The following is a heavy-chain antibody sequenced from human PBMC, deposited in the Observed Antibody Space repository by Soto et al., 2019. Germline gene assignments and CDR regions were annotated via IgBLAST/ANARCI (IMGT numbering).Heavy chain of an antibody. CDR2: IYYSGST. CDR1: GGSISSGGYY. J-gene: IGHJ6*02. D-gene: IGHD2-2*01. V-gene: IGHV4-31*03. Sequence: SETLSLTCTVSGGSISSGGYYWSWIRQHPGKGLEWIGYIYYSGSTYYNPSLKSRVTISVDTSKNQFSLKLSSVTAADTAVYYCARGEGYCSSTSCYPFYGMDVWGQGTTVTVSS. CDR3: ARGEGYCSSTSCYPFYGMDV.